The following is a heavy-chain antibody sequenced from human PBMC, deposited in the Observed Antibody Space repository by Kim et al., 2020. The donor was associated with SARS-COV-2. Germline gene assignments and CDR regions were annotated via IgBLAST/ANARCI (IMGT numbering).Heavy chain of an antibody. Sequence: SVKVSCKASGGTFSSYAISWVRQAPGQGLEWMGGIIPIFGTANYAQKFQGRVTITADESTSTAYMELSSLRSEDTAVYYCARGADYGEYERYFDYWGQGTLVTVSS. V-gene: IGHV1-69*13. CDR3: ARGADYGEYERYFDY. D-gene: IGHD4-17*01. CDR1: GGTFSSYA. J-gene: IGHJ4*02. CDR2: IIPIFGTA.